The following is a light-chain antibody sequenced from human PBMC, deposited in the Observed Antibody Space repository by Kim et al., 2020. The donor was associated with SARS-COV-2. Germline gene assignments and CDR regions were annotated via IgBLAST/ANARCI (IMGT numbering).Light chain of an antibody. CDR3: GTWDSSLSAVV. V-gene: IGLV1-51*01. J-gene: IGLJ3*02. CDR1: SSNIGDNY. Sequence: GRKVTISCSGSSSNIGDNYLSWCQQLPGTAPKLLIYDKNKRPSGIPDRISGSKSGTSATLGISGLQTGDEADYYCGTWDSSLSAVVFGGGTKVTVL. CDR2: DKN.